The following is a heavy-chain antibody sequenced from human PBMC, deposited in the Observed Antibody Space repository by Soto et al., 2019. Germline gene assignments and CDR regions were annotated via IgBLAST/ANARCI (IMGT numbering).Heavy chain of an antibody. Sequence: EVQLVELGGGLVQPGGSLRLSCAASGFTLSGRSMHWVRQAPGKGLVWVSGIDNAGADSTYADSVKGRFTSSRDNAKNMLYLQMNSLSVEDTTVYYCARGWFGPDVWGKGTTVTVSS. D-gene: IGHD3-10*01. CDR3: ARGWFGPDV. CDR2: IDNAGADS. J-gene: IGHJ6*04. V-gene: IGHV3-74*01. CDR1: GFTLSGRS.